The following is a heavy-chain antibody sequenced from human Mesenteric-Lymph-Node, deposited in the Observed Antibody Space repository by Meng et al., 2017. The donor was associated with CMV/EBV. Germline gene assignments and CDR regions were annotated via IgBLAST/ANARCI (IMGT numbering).Heavy chain of an antibody. V-gene: IGHV2-5*01. D-gene: IGHD3-9*01. J-gene: IGHJ5*02. CDR3: AQGSLTGYYSAWFDP. Sequence: SGPTLVKPTQTLTLTCTFSGFSLSTSGVGVGWIRQPPGKALEWLALIYWNDDKRYSPSLKSRLTITKDTSKNQVVLTMTNMDPVDTATYYCAQGSLTGYYSAWFDPWGQGTLVTVSS. CDR2: IYWNDDK. CDR1: GFSLSTSGVG.